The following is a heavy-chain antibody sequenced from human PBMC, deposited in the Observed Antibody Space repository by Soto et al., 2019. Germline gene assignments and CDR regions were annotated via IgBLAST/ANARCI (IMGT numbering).Heavy chain of an antibody. Sequence: EVQLVESGGGLVQPGGSLRLSCAASGFTFSSYSMNWVRQAPGKGLEWVPYISSSSSTIYYADSVKGRFTISRDNAKNSLYLQMNSLRDEDTAVYYCARDSSSIVVVPAAIGHFDYWGQGTLVTVSS. CDR3: ARDSSSIVVVPAAIGHFDY. CDR2: ISSSSSTI. D-gene: IGHD2-2*02. CDR1: GFTFSSYS. V-gene: IGHV3-48*02. J-gene: IGHJ4*02.